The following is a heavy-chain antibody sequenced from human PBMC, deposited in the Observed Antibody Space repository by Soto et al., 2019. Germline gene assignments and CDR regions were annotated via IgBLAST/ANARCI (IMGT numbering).Heavy chain of an antibody. V-gene: IGHV5-10-1*03. J-gene: IGHJ4*02. CDR1: GYSFTSYW. CDR2: IDPSDSYT. Sequence: EVQLVQSGAEVKKPGESLRISCKGSGYSFTSYWISWVRQMPGKGLEWMGRIDPSDSYTNYSPSFQGHVTISADKSISTAYLQWSSLKASDTAMYYCARGEGPIVGAPQPDYWGQGTLVTVSS. CDR3: ARGEGPIVGAPQPDY. D-gene: IGHD1-26*01.